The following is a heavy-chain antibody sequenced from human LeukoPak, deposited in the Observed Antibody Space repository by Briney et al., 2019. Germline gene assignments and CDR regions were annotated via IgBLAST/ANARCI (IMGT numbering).Heavy chain of an antibody. CDR2: INHSGST. Sequence: PSETLSLTCAVYGGSFSGYYWSWIRQPPGKGLEWIGEINHSGSTNYNPSLKSRVTISVDTSKNQFSLKLSSVTAADTAVYYCARTRITIFGVVTDAFDIWGQGTMVTVSS. CDR3: ARTRITIFGVVTDAFDI. D-gene: IGHD3-3*01. CDR1: GGSFSGYY. V-gene: IGHV4-34*01. J-gene: IGHJ3*02.